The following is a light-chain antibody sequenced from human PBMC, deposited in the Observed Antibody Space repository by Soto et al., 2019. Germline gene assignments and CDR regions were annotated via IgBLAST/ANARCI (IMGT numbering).Light chain of an antibody. CDR3: SSYTISRTYV. J-gene: IGLJ1*01. Sequence: QSALTQPASVSGSPGQSITISCTGTSSDVGAYNFVSWHQQHPGKAPKLIIYNVYDRPSGISYRFSGSKSGNTASLTISGLQGEDDADYYCSSYTISRTYVFGTGIKLTVL. CDR2: NVY. V-gene: IGLV2-14*03. CDR1: SSDVGAYNF.